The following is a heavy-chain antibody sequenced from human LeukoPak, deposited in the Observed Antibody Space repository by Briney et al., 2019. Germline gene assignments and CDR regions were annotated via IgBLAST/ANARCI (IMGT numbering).Heavy chain of an antibody. V-gene: IGHV3-73*01. CDR2: IRSKANSYAT. CDR1: GFTFSGSA. J-gene: IGHJ6*03. Sequence: GGSLRLSCAASGFTFSGSAMHWVRQASGKGLEWVGRIRSKANSYATAYAASVKGRFTISRDDSKNTAYLQMNSLKTEDTAVYYCTRPLHDYSNRYYYYMDVWGKGTTVTVSS. CDR3: TRPLHDYSNRYYYYMDV. D-gene: IGHD4-11*01.